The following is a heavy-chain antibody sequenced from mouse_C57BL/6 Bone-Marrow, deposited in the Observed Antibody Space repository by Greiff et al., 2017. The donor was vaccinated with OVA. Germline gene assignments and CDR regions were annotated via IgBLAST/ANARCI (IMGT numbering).Heavy chain of an antibody. CDR1: GFTFSDYG. Sequence: EVHLVESGGGLVKPGGSLKLSCAASGFTFSDYGMHWVRQAPEKGLEWVAYISSGSSTIYYADTVKGRFTISRDNAKNTLFLQMTSLRSEDTAMYYCAREGYGNPYYFDYWGQGTTLTVSS. CDR3: AREGYGNPYYFDY. CDR2: ISSGSSTI. J-gene: IGHJ2*01. V-gene: IGHV5-17*01. D-gene: IGHD2-1*01.